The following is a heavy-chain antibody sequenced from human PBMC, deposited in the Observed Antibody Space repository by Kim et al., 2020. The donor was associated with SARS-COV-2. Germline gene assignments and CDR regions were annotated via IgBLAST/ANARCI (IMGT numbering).Heavy chain of an antibody. CDR3: ARDHPLPLYCSGGSCYLGFYYYGMDV. D-gene: IGHD2-15*01. CDR2: ISAYNGNT. V-gene: IGHV1-18*01. CDR1: GYTFTSYG. J-gene: IGHJ6*02. Sequence: ASVKVSCKASGYTFTSYGISWVRQAPGQGLEWMGWISAYNGNTNYAQKLQGRVTMTTDTSTSTAYMELRSLRSDDTAVYYCARDHPLPLYCSGGSCYLGFYYYGMDVWGQGTTVTVSS.